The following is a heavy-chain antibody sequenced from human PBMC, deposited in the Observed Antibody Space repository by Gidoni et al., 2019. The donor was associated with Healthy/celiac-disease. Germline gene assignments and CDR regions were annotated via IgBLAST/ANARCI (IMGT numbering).Heavy chain of an antibody. D-gene: IGHD6-13*01. CDR2: IYTRGST. CDR1: GGSISSGSYY. J-gene: IGHJ6*03. V-gene: IGHV4-61*02. Sequence: QVQLQESGPGLVKPSQTLSLTCTVPGGSISSGSYYWSWIRQPAGKGLEWIGRIYTRGSTNYNPSLKSRVTISVDTSKNQFSLKLSSVTAADTAVYYCARGDSSKDYYYYYMDVWGKGTTVTVSS. CDR3: ARGDSSKDYYYYYMDV.